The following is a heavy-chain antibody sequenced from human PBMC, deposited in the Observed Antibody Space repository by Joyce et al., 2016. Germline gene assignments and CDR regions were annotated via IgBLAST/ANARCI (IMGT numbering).Heavy chain of an antibody. J-gene: IGHJ4*02. CDR1: GYSFTSYG. D-gene: IGHD2-15*01. CDR2: IYPGDSDT. Sequence: EVQLVQSGAEVKKPGESLKISCKGSGYSFTSYGNGWVRPMPGKGLEWMGIIYPGDSDTRYSPSFQGQVTISADKSISNAYLQWSSLKASDTAMYYCARLSPKYCSGGSCYSDYWGQGTLVTVSS. CDR3: ARLSPKYCSGGSCYSDY. V-gene: IGHV5-51*01.